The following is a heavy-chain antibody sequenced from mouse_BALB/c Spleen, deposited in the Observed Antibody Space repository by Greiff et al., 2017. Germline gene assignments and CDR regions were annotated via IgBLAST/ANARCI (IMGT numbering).Heavy chain of an antibody. CDR2: IWAGGST. D-gene: IGHD1-1*01. V-gene: IGHV2-9*02. CDR3: ARDYYGSSPWFAY. CDR1: GFSLTSYG. Sequence: VKLVESGPGLVAPSQSLSITCTVSGFSLTSYGVHWVRQPPGKGLEWLGVIWAGGSTNYNSALMSRLSISKDNSKSQVFLKMISLQTDDTAMYYCARDYYGSSPWFAYWGQGTLVTVSA. J-gene: IGHJ3*01.